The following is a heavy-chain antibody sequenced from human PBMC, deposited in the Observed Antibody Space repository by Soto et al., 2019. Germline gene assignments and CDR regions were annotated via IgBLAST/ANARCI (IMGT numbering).Heavy chain of an antibody. Sequence: EVQLLESGGGLVQPGGSLRLSCAASGFTFSSYAMSWVRQAPGKGLEWVSAISGSGGSTYYADSVKGRFTISRDNSKNTLYLQMKGLRAEDTAVHDCAKVGGSMMTVGGVIVIPHFDDWGQGTLVTVSS. CDR3: AKVGGSMMTVGGVIVIPHFDD. CDR2: ISGSGGST. V-gene: IGHV3-23*01. CDR1: GFTFSSYA. D-gene: IGHD3-16*02. J-gene: IGHJ4*02.